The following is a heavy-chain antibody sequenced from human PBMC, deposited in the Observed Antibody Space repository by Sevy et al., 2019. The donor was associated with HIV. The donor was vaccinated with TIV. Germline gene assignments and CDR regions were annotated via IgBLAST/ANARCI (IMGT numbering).Heavy chain of an antibody. CDR3: ARDRDYYGSGTFDA. J-gene: IGHJ6*02. CDR1: GFTFSYYT. D-gene: IGHD3-10*01. CDR2: ISSGSSYI. Sequence: GGSLRLSCAASGFTFSYYTMNWVRQAPGKGLEWVSYISSGSSYISYTDSVKGRFTISRDNAKNSLYLQMNSLRPEDMAMYFCARDRDYYGSGTFDAWGQGTTVTVSS. V-gene: IGHV3-21*06.